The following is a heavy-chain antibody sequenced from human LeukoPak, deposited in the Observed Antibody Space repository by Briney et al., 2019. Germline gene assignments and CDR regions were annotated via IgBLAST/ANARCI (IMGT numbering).Heavy chain of an antibody. V-gene: IGHV3-9*01. J-gene: IGHJ6*03. Sequence: GRSLRLSCAASGFSFDDDTMHWVRQGPGKGLEWVSGISWNSGTIGYADSEKGRFTISRDNAKDSLYLQMNSLRPEDTALYYCAKDPYMDVWGKGTTVTVSS. CDR1: GFSFDDDT. CDR3: AKDPYMDV. CDR2: ISWNSGTI.